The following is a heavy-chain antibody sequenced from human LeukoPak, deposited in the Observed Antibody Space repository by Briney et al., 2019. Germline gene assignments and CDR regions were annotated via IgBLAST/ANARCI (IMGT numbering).Heavy chain of an antibody. CDR1: GFTFSSYE. CDR2: ISNSGDAI. J-gene: IGHJ4*02. Sequence: PGGSLRLSCEASGFTFSSYEMDWVRQAPGKGLEWISYISNSGDAIYYADSVKGRFTISRDNAKDSLYLQINSLRAEDTAVYYCARGLPSAPGVGDYWGQGTLVTVSS. V-gene: IGHV3-48*03. D-gene: IGHD5/OR15-5a*01. CDR3: ARGLPSAPGVGDY.